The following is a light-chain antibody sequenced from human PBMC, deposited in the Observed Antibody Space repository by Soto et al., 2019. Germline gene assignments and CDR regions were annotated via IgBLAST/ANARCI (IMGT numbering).Light chain of an antibody. CDR1: QSVNSDY. V-gene: IGKV3-20*01. CDR2: AAS. Sequence: EMVLTQSPDSVSWWPVEIATVSVRASQSVNSDYLAWYRQKPGQAPRLLIYAASSRATDIPDRFSGSGSGTDFTLTISRLEPQDFAVYYCQQYGSSPETFGPGTKVDIK. J-gene: IGKJ3*01. CDR3: QQYGSSPET.